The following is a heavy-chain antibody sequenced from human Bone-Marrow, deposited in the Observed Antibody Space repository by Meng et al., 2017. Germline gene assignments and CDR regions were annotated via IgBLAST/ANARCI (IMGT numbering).Heavy chain of an antibody. CDR3: AGISYYYGSVSYYKSYYFDS. CDR2: INHSEST. CDR1: GGSFSGYY. J-gene: IGHJ4*02. Sequence: EQLRQLGAGLLKPSEALSLPCAVYGGSFSGYYWRWLRQPPGKGLEWIGEINHSESTNYNPSLKRRVTISVDTSKNQFSLKLSSVTAADTAVYYCAGISYYYGSVSYYKSYYFDSWGQGTLVTVSS. D-gene: IGHD3-10*01. V-gene: IGHV4-34*01.